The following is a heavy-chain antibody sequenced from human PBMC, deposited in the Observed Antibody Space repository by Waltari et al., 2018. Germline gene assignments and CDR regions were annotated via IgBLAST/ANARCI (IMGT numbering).Heavy chain of an antibody. CDR2: ISYDGSIK. J-gene: IGHJ4*02. D-gene: IGHD3-10*01. Sequence: QVKLVESGGGVVHPGGSLRLSCAASGFPFSTYAFHWVRQAPGKGLEWVAVISYDGSIKYNADSVEGRFTISRDNARNTMSLQMNSLTTEDTAVYYCARGGLEWFGELFDYWGQGTLVTVSS. CDR1: GFPFSTYA. V-gene: IGHV3-30*01. CDR3: ARGGLEWFGELFDY.